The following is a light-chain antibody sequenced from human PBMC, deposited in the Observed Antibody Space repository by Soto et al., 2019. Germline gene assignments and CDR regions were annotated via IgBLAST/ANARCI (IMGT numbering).Light chain of an antibody. CDR2: DAS. CDR1: QFFGSDY. Sequence: EIVMTQSPAILALSPGEGAALSASASQFFGSDYLAWYQQKPGQAPRLLIYDASNRATGIPARFSGSGSGTDFTLTISSLEPEDFAVYYCQQRSNWPITFGQGTRLEIK. V-gene: IGKV3-11*01. J-gene: IGKJ5*01. CDR3: QQRSNWPIT.